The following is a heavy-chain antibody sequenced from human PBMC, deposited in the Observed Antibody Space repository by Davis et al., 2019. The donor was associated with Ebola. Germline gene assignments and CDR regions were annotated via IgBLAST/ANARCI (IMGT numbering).Heavy chain of an antibody. J-gene: IGHJ4*02. D-gene: IGHD6-19*01. V-gene: IGHV1-18*01. CDR1: GYTFTSYG. CDR2: ISAYNGKT. CDR3: ARAAAIAVAGTGNDY. Sequence: ASVKVSCKTFGYTFTSYGITWVRQAPGQGLEWMGWISAYNGKTSYAQNFQDRVTMTTDTSTTTAYMELRSLTSDDTAVYYCARAAAIAVAGTGNDYWGQGTLVTVSS.